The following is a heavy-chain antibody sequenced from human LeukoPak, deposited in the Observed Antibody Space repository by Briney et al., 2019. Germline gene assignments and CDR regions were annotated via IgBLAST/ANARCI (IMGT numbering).Heavy chain of an antibody. V-gene: IGHV4-59*01. J-gene: IGHJ4*02. CDR2: IYCSGST. D-gene: IGHD6-13*01. CDR1: GGSISSYY. CDR3: AREPRTAAGTFDY. Sequence: SETLSLTCTVSGGSISSYYWSWIRQPPGKGLEWIGYIYCSGSTNYNPSLKSRVTISLDTSKNQFSLKLSSVSAADTAVYYCAREPRTAAGTFDYWGQGTLVTVSS.